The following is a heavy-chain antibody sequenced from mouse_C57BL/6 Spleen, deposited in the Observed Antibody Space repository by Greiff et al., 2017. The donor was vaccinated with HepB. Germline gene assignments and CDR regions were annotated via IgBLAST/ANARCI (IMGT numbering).Heavy chain of an antibody. Sequence: VQVVESGPGLVAPSQSLSITCTVSGFSLTSYAISWVRQPPGKGLEWLGVIWTGGGTNYNSALKSRLSISKDNSKSQVFLKMNSLQTDDTARYYCARNGNYDYDKNYFDYWGQGTTLTVSS. CDR3: ARNGNYDYDKNYFDY. J-gene: IGHJ2*01. V-gene: IGHV2-9-1*01. CDR1: GFSLTSYA. CDR2: IWTGGGT. D-gene: IGHD2-4*01.